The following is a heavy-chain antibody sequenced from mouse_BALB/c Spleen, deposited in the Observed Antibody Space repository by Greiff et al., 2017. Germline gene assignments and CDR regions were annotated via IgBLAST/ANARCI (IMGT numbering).Heavy chain of an antibody. V-gene: IGHV5-17*02. CDR2: ISSGSSTI. Sequence: EVQVVESGGGLVQPGGSRKLSCAASGFTFSSFGMHWVRQAPEKGLEWVAYISSGSSTIYYADTVKGRFTISRDNPKNTLFLQMTSLRSEDTAMYYCARLYYFDYWGQGTTLTVSS. J-gene: IGHJ2*01. CDR3: ARLYYFDY. CDR1: GFTFSSFG.